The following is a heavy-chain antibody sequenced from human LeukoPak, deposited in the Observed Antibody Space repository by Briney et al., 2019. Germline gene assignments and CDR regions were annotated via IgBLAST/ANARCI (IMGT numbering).Heavy chain of an antibody. CDR2: ISSSGSTI. Sequence: GGSLRLSCAASGFTFSRYEMSWVRQAPGKGLEWVSYISSSGSTIYYADSVKGRFTISRDNAKNSLYLQMNSLRAEDTAVYYCARDRGSCSSTSCHAPFDYWGQGTLVTVSS. CDR1: GFTFSRYE. CDR3: ARDRGSCSSTSCHAPFDY. V-gene: IGHV3-48*03. D-gene: IGHD2-2*01. J-gene: IGHJ4*02.